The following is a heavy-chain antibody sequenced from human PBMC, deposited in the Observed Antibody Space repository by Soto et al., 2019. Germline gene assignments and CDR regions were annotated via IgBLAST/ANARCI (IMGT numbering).Heavy chain of an antibody. CDR3: AAPAPYSNAVDY. CDR2: IYYSGST. CDR1: GGSISSSSYY. J-gene: IGHJ4*02. Sequence: SETLSLTCTVSGGSISSSSYYWGWIRQPPGKGLEWIGSIYYSGSTYYNPSLKSRVTISVDTSKNQFSLKLSSVTAADTAVYYCAAPAPYSNAVDYWGQGTLVTVSS. D-gene: IGHD4-4*01. V-gene: IGHV4-39*01.